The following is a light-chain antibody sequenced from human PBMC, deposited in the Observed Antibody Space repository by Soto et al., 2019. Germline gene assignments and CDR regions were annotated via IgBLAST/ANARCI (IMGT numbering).Light chain of an antibody. J-gene: IGKJ1*01. Sequence: DIQMTQSPSTLSASVGDRVTITCRASQSVRGSLAWYQQQPGKAPKLLIYDVSNLESGVPSRFSAFGSGTEFTLSISSLQPDDFGTYYLQQFYMGWTFGQGTRVDLK. CDR2: DVS. CDR1: QSVRGS. CDR3: QQFYMGWT. V-gene: IGKV1-5*01.